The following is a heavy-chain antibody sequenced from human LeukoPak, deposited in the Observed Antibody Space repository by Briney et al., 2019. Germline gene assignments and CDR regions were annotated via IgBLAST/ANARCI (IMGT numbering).Heavy chain of an antibody. CDR2: IRYDGSNK. J-gene: IGHJ4*02. CDR3: AKGRGYYPITLFDY. V-gene: IGHV3-30*02. CDR1: GFTFSSYG. D-gene: IGHD3-3*01. Sequence: GGSLRLSCAASGFTFSSYGMHWVRQAPGKGLEWVAFIRYDGSNKYYADSVKGRFTISRDNSKNTLYLQMNSLRAEDTAVYYCAKGRGYYPITLFDYWGQGTLVTVSS.